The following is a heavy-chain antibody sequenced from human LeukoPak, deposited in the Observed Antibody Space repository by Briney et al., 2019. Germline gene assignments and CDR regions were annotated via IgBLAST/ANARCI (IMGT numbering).Heavy chain of an antibody. CDR3: ARSLNDYVWGSYRPDAFDI. J-gene: IGHJ3*02. D-gene: IGHD3-16*02. CDR2: ISAYNGNT. V-gene: IGHV1-18*04. CDR1: GYTFTGYY. Sequence: GASVKVSCKASGYTFTGYYTHWVRQAPGQGLEWMGWISAYNGNTNYTQKFQGRVTMTTDTSTSTAYMELRSLRSDDTAVYYCARSLNDYVWGSYRPDAFDIWGQGTMVTASS.